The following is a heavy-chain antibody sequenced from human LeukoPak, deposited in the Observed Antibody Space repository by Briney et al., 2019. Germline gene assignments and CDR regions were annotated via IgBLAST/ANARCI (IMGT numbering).Heavy chain of an antibody. Sequence: SETLSLTCAVYGGSFSGYYWSWIRQPPGKGLEWIGEINHSGSTNYNPSLKSRVTISVGTSKNQFSLRLDSVTAADTAVYYCARRGPWSGSFDYWGQGALVTVSS. J-gene: IGHJ4*02. CDR2: INHSGST. CDR1: GGSFSGYY. CDR3: ARRGPWSGSFDY. D-gene: IGHD3-3*01. V-gene: IGHV4-34*01.